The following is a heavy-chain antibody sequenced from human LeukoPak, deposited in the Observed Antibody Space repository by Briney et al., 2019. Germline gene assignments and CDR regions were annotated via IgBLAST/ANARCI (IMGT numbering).Heavy chain of an antibody. V-gene: IGHV3-7*01. CDR1: GFTFSSYW. CDR3: ARDGSSPNYGSGSSYYYGMDV. Sequence: GGSLRLSCAASGFTFSSYWMSWVRQAPGKGLEWVANIKQDGSEKYYVDSVKGRFTISRDNAKNSLYLQMNSLRAEDTAVYYCARDGSSPNYGSGSSYYYGMDVWGQGTTVTVSS. J-gene: IGHJ6*02. CDR2: IKQDGSEK. D-gene: IGHD3-10*01.